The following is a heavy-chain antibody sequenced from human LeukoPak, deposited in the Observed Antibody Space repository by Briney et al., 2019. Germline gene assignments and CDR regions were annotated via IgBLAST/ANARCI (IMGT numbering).Heavy chain of an antibody. CDR3: AGDILTGYYHPDY. Sequence: GGTLSLSCAASGFTSSSYGMSWVRQAPGKGLGWVSSISSSSSYIYYADSVKGRFTITRDNATNSLYLQMNSLRAEDTAVYYCAGDILTGYYHPDYWGQGTLVTVSS. V-gene: IGHV3-21*01. CDR2: ISSSSSYI. J-gene: IGHJ4*02. D-gene: IGHD3-9*01. CDR1: GFTSSSYG.